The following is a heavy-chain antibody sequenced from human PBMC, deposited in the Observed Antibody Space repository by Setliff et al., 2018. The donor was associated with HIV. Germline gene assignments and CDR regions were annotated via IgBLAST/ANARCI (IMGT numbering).Heavy chain of an antibody. CDR3: ARHINYYGSGSYPEY. Sequence: ESLKISCKGSGYSFTSYWIAWVRQMPGKGLEWMGIIYPGDSDTRYSPSFQGQVTISVDNSISTAYLQWSTLKASDTAIYYCARHINYYGSGSYPEYWGQGTLVTVSS. V-gene: IGHV5-51*01. J-gene: IGHJ4*02. CDR2: IYPGDSDT. D-gene: IGHD3-10*01. CDR1: GYSFTSYW.